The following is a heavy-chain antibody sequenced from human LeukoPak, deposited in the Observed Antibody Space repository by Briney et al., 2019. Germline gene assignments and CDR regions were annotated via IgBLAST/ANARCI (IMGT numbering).Heavy chain of an antibody. J-gene: IGHJ4*02. CDR3: ARSKSITMIVVVSPLDY. Sequence: GGSLRLSSAASGFTFSSYWMSWVRQAPGKGLEWVANIKQDGSEKYYVDSVKGRFTISRDNAKNSLYLQMNSLRAEDTAVYYCARSKSITMIVVVSPLDYWGQGTLVTVSS. CDR1: GFTFSSYW. CDR2: IKQDGSEK. D-gene: IGHD3-22*01. V-gene: IGHV3-7*01.